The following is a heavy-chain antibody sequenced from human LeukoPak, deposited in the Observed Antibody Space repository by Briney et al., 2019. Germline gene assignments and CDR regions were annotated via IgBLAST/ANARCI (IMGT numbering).Heavy chain of an antibody. CDR1: GFTFNNAW. D-gene: IGHD3-22*01. Sequence: GGSLRLSCAASGFTFNNAWMSWVRQAPGKGLEWVSGISGSGDNTYYADSVKGRFTISRDNSKNTLYVQVNSLGTEDTAAYYCAKGSYYDSSGSFYFDYWGQGTLVTVSS. J-gene: IGHJ4*02. CDR3: AKGSYYDSSGSFYFDY. V-gene: IGHV3-23*01. CDR2: ISGSGDNT.